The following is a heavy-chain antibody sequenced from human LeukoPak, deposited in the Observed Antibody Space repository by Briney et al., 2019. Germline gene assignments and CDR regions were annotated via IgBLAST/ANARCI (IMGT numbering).Heavy chain of an antibody. J-gene: IGHJ4*02. CDR1: GFTFSSYA. CDR3: ARGSITGTSAGNYYFDY. D-gene: IGHD1-7*01. CDR2: ISYDGSNK. V-gene: IGHV3-30*04. Sequence: GGSLRLSCAASGFTFSSYAMHWVRQAPGKGLEWVAVISYDGSNKYYADSVKGRFTISRDNSKNTLYLQMNSLRAEDTAVYYCARGSITGTSAGNYYFDYWGQGTLVTVSS.